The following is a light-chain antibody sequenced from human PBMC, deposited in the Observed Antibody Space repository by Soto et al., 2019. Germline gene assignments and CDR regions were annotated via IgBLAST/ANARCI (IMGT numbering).Light chain of an antibody. Sequence: QSALTQPASVSASPGQSITISCTGISSDVGSFDFVSWYQQHPGKTPKLILFEGNKRPSGVSNRFSGSQSGNTASLTISGLQTEDEADYHCCSFAGSIAWVFGGGTKVTVL. CDR3: CSFAGSIAWV. V-gene: IGLV2-23*01. CDR1: SSDVGSFDF. CDR2: EGN. J-gene: IGLJ3*02.